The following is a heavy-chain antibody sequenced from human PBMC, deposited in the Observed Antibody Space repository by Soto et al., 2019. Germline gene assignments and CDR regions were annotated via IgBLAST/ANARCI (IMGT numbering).Heavy chain of an antibody. D-gene: IGHD4-17*01. J-gene: IGHJ6*02. CDR3: ATGPLRLPDYGDYANYSYGMDV. CDR2: SSYGGNVK. V-gene: IGHV3-30*03. CDR1: GFTFSAFG. Sequence: QMQLVESGGGVVQPGTSLSLSCKASGFTFSAFGMHWVRQAPGKGLEWVAISSYGGNVKYYGDSVQGRFTVSRDNYRDTLYLQMNILREEDTAVYYCATGPLRLPDYGDYANYSYGMDVWGQGTTVTVSS.